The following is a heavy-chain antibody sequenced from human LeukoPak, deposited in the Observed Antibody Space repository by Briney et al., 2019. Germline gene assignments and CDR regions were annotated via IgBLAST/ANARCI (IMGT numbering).Heavy chain of an antibody. CDR2: INRSGST. D-gene: IGHD6-13*01. CDR1: GGSFSGYY. Sequence: SETLSLTCAVYGGSFSGYYWSWIRQPPGKGLEWIGEINRSGSTNYNPSLKSRVTISVDTSKNQFSLKLSSVTAADTAVYYCARLGARVAAAGRFDYWGQGTLVTVSS. V-gene: IGHV4-34*01. J-gene: IGHJ4*02. CDR3: ARLGARVAAAGRFDY.